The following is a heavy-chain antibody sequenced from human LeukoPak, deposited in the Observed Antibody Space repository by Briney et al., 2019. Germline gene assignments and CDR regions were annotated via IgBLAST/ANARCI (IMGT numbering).Heavy chain of an antibody. V-gene: IGHV3-7*03. D-gene: IGHD3-16*01. CDR1: GFTFSSYW. CDR3: ARGGGLDV. Sequence: GGSLRLSCAASGFTFSSYWMNWARQAPGKGLEWVASINHNGNVNYYVDSVKGRFTISRDNAKNSLYLQMSNLRAEGTAVYFCARGGGLDVWGQGARSPSP. J-gene: IGHJ6*02. CDR2: INHNGNVN.